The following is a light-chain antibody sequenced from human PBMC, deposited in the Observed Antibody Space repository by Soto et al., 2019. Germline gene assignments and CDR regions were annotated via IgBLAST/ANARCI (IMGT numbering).Light chain of an antibody. CDR3: QQYGSSLLT. V-gene: IGKV3-20*01. CDR1: QSVSSSY. J-gene: IGKJ4*01. Sequence: VLTQSAGTLSLSTGERATLSCRASQSVSSSYLAWYQQKPGQAPRLLIYGASSRATGIPDRFSGSGSGTDFTLTISRLEPEDFAVYYCQQYGSSLLTFGGGTMVDI. CDR2: GAS.